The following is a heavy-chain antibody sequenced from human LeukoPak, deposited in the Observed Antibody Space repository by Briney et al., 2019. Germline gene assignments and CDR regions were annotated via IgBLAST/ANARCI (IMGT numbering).Heavy chain of an antibody. CDR1: GFRLSSYG. CDR3: AREMGSVYFDY. V-gene: IGHV3-33*01. Sequence: GGSLRLSCTASGFRLSSYGIHWVRQTPGKGLEWVALVSYDGSNKDYADSVKGRFTISRDNSKNTAYLQINSLRAEDTAVYYCAREMGSVYFDYWGQGTLVTVSS. D-gene: IGHD3-10*01. CDR2: VSYDGSNK. J-gene: IGHJ4*02.